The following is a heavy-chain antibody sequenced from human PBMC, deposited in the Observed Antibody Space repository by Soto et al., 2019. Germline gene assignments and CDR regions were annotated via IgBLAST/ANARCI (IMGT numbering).Heavy chain of an antibody. Sequence: QVQLVESGGGVVQPGTSLRLSCVTSGFTFSNYGMHWVRQAPGKGLEWVAVIWYDGSDKYYVDSVKGRFTIFRDNSRNTLYLQMNSLRAEDTAIYYCARDQGDGWGQGTLVTVSS. CDR1: GFTFSNYG. V-gene: IGHV3-33*01. CDR2: IWYDGSDK. CDR3: ARDQGDG. J-gene: IGHJ4*02. D-gene: IGHD2-21*02.